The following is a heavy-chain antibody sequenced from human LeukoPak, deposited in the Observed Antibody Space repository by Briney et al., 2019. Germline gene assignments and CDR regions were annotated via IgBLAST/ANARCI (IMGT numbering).Heavy chain of an antibody. CDR1: RITDY. D-gene: IGHD2-2*01. Sequence: GGSLRLSCAASRITDYMIWVRQAPGTGLEWVSVIYTGDNTYYANSVKGRFTISRDNSQRMLYLQMNSLRAEDTSVYYCASSTSTPGGFDFWGQGTLVTVSS. CDR2: IYTGDNT. J-gene: IGHJ4*02. CDR3: ASSTSTPGGFDF. V-gene: IGHV3-66*01.